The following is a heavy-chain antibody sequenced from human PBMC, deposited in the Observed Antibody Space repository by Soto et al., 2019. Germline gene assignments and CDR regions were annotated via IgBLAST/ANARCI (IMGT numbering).Heavy chain of an antibody. V-gene: IGHV1-69*12. D-gene: IGHD3-10*01. J-gene: IGHJ5*02. CDR3: DGTWLGLGGGNWFDP. Sequence: QVQLVQSGAEVKKPGSSVKVSCKASGGTFSSYAISWVRQAPGQGLEWMGGIIPIFGTANYAQKYQGRATITADESRRRAHVEATSLRSEDTAVCYGDGTWLGLGGGNWFDPWGEGTLVTVTS. CDR2: IIPIFGTA. CDR1: GGTFSSYA.